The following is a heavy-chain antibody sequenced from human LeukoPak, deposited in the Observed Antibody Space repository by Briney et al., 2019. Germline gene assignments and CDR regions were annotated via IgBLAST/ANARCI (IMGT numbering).Heavy chain of an antibody. CDR1: GFTFSSYA. CDR2: ITGSGGTT. Sequence: PGGSLRLSCAASGFTFSSYAMSWVRQAPGKGLERVSAITGSGGTTYYADSVKGRFTISRDNSKNTLYLQMNSLGAEDTAVYYCAKHTLVVTAIYYWGQGTLVTVSS. CDR3: AKHTLVVTAIYY. V-gene: IGHV3-23*01. D-gene: IGHD2-21*02. J-gene: IGHJ4*02.